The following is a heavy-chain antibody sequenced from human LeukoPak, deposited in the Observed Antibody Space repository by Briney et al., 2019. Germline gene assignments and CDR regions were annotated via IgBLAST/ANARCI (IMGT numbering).Heavy chain of an antibody. V-gene: IGHV4-4*07. D-gene: IGHD1-7*01. CDR1: GGSISSYY. CDR3: ARERNWNYEGFDY. J-gene: IGHJ4*02. CDR2: IYTSGST. Sequence: PSETLSLTCTVSGGSISSYYWSWIRQPAGKGLEWIGRIYTSGSTNYNPSLKSRVTIPVDKSKNQFSLKLSSVTAADTAVYYCARERNWNYEGFDYWGQGTLVTVSS.